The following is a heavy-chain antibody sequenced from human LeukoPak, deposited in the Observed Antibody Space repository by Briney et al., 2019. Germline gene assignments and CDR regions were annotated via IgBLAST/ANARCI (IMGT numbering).Heavy chain of an antibody. CDR3: ARENLGSGTYYFDH. J-gene: IGHJ4*02. Sequence: GGALRLSCAASGFTFSSYLMSWVRQAPGKVLEWVANIKQDGSEKSYVDSVKGRFTISRDNAKKSLYLQMNSLRAEDTAVYYCARENLGSGTYYFDHWGQGTLVTVSS. CDR2: IKQDGSEK. D-gene: IGHD3-10*01. V-gene: IGHV3-7*03. CDR1: GFTFSSYL.